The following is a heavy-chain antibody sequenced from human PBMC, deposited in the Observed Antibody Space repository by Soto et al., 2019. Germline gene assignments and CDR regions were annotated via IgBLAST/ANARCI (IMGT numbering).Heavy chain of an antibody. Sequence: QVQLVQSGAEVKKPGSSVKVSCKASGGTFSSYAITWVRQSPGQGLEWMGRIIPILGIANYAQKFQGRVTITADKSTRTAYMELSSLRSEDTAVYYCARESPSPTVTTLYNWFGPWGQGTLVTVSS. V-gene: IGHV1-69*04. CDR2: IIPILGIA. D-gene: IGHD4-17*01. CDR3: ARESPSPTVTTLYNWFGP. J-gene: IGHJ5*02. CDR1: GGTFSSYA.